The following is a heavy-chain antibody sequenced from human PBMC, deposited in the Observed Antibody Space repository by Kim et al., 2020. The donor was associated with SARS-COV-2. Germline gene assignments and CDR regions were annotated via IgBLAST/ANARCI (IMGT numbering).Heavy chain of an antibody. Sequence: GGSLRLSCVSSGFTFSTHGMYWVRQGPAKGLEWVAYIWYDGSNEDDGDSVRGRFTISRDNSKRTVYLEMNSLGVDDTAVYYCAKGVAAAGYYGLDVWGQGTAVIVSS. D-gene: IGHD6-13*01. J-gene: IGHJ6*02. V-gene: IGHV3-30*02. CDR2: IWYDGSNE. CDR1: GFTFSTHG. CDR3: AKGVAAAGYYGLDV.